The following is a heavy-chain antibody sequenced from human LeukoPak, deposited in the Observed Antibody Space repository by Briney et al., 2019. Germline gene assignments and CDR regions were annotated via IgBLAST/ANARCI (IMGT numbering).Heavy chain of an antibody. CDR2: ISAYNGNT. CDR3: ARFEYYYGSGSLDP. D-gene: IGHD3-10*01. Sequence: GASVKVSCMASGGTFSSYAISWVRQAPGQGLEWMGWISAYNGNTNYAQKLQGRVTMTTDTSTSTAYMELRSLRSDDTAVYYCARFEYYYGSGSLDPWGQGTLVTVSS. CDR1: GGTFSSYA. J-gene: IGHJ5*02. V-gene: IGHV1-18*01.